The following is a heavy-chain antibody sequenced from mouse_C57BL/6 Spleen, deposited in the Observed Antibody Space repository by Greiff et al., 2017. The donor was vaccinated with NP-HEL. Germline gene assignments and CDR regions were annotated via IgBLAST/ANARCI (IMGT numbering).Heavy chain of an antibody. V-gene: IGHV1-82*01. J-gene: IGHJ2*01. CDR2: IYPGDGDT. D-gene: IGHD1-1*01. CDR1: GYAFSSSW. CDR3: ARTTTVVATEDFDY. Sequence: QVQLKQSGPELVKPGASVKISCKASGYAFSSSWMNWVKQRPGKGLEWIGRIYPGDGDTNYNGKFKGKATLTADKSSSTAYMQLSSLTSEDSAVYFCARTTTVVATEDFDYWGQGTTLTVSS.